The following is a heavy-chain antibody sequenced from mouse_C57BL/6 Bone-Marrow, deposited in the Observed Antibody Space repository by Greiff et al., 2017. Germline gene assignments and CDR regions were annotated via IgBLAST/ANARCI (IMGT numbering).Heavy chain of an antibody. D-gene: IGHD2-3*01. CDR3: ARSNDGYFSWFAY. CDR2: IYPRDGST. J-gene: IGHJ3*01. CDR1: GYTFTSYD. Sequence: VQLQQSGPELVKPGASVKLSCKASGYTFTSYDINWVKQRPGQGLEWIGWIYPRDGSTKYNEKFKGKATLTVVTSSSTAYMELHSLTSEDSAVYFCARSNDGYFSWFAYWGQGTLVTVSA. V-gene: IGHV1-85*01.